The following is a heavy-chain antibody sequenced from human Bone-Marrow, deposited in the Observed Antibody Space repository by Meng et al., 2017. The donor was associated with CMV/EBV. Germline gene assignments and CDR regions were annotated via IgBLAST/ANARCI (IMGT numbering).Heavy chain of an antibody. Sequence: GESLKISCAASGFTFSSYAMSWVRQAPGKGLEWVSAISGSGGSTYYADSVKGRFTISRDNSKNTLYLQMNSLRAEDTAVYYCAKDIYSSDTTTGFDYWGQGTLVTVSS. CDR1: GFTFSSYA. V-gene: IGHV3-23*01. J-gene: IGHJ4*02. D-gene: IGHD6-19*01. CDR3: AKDIYSSDTTTGFDY. CDR2: ISGSGGST.